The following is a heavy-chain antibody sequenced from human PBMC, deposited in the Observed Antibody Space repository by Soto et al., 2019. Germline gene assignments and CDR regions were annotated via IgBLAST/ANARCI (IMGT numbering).Heavy chain of an antibody. CDR1: GVSISSGGYY. Sequence: QVQLQESGPGLVKPSQTLSLSCTVSGVSISSGGYYWSWIRQHPGKGLEWIGYIYYSGSTYYNPSLKSRVTISVDTSKNQFSLKLSSVTAADTAVYYCASALTYYYDSSGYFGWFDPWGRGTLVTVSS. D-gene: IGHD3-22*01. J-gene: IGHJ5*02. V-gene: IGHV4-31*03. CDR3: ASALTYYYDSSGYFGWFDP. CDR2: IYYSGST.